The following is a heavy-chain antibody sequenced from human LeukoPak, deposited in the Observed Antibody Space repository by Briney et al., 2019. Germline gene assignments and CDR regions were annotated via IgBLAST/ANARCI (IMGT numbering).Heavy chain of an antibody. CDR1: GYTFSGYQ. J-gene: IGHJ4*02. D-gene: IGHD2-15*01. CDR2: MDPGSGVK. CDR3: ASRAASVTLGY. Sequence: ASVKLSCKASGYTFSGYQVHWLRHAPGQGLEWTRRMDPGSGVKNYAQKFQGRVTMTRDTSINTAYLDLSALKSDDTAVYYCASRAASVTLGYWGQGTLVTVSS. V-gene: IGHV1-2*06.